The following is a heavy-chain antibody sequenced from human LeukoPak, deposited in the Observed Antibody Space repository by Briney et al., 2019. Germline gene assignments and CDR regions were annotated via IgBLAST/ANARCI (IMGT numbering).Heavy chain of an antibody. CDR2: IYPGDSDT. D-gene: IGHD6-6*01. V-gene: IGHV5-51*01. J-gene: IGHJ6*03. CDR1: GYSFTSYW. Sequence: GESLKISCKGSGYSFTSYWIGWVRQMPGKGLEWMGIIYPGDSDTRYSPSFQGQVTISADKSISTAYLQWSSLKASDTAMYYCARQSSSSGMNYYYYMDVWGKGTTVTVSS. CDR3: ARQSSSSGMNYYYYMDV.